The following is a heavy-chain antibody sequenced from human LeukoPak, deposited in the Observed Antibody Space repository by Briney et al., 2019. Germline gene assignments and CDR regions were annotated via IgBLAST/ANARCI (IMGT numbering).Heavy chain of an antibody. Sequence: KPSETLSLTCTVSGGSISSSSYYWGWIRQPPGKGLEWIGSIYYSGSTYYNPSLKSRVTISVDTSKNQFSLKLSSVTAADTAVYYCASNRRGRAMVKSRFDYWGQGTLVTVSS. J-gene: IGHJ4*02. CDR2: IYYSGST. CDR1: GGSISSSSYY. V-gene: IGHV4-39*01. CDR3: ASNRRGRAMVKSRFDY. D-gene: IGHD5-18*01.